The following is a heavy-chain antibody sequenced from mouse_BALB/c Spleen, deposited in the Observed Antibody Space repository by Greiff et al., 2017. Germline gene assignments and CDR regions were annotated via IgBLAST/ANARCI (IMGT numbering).Heavy chain of an antibody. CDR3: ARDYGDY. J-gene: IGHJ2*01. Sequence: EVKLMESGPELVKPGASVKMSCKASGYTFTSYVMHRVKQKPGQGLEWIGYINPYNDGTNYNGKFKGKATLTADKSSSTAYMQLSSLTSVDSAVYFCARDYGDYWGQGTTLTVSS. V-gene: IGHV1-14*01. CDR1: GYTFTSYV. CDR2: INPYNDGT.